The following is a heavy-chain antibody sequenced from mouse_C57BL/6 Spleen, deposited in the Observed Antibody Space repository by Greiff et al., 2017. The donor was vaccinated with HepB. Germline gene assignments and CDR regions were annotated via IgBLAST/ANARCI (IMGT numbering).Heavy chain of an antibody. CDR2: ISSGGSYT. CDR3: ARQGITTVVAPVDY. CDR1: GFTFSSYG. D-gene: IGHD1-1*01. Sequence: DVKLVESGGDLVKPGGSLKLSCAASGFTFSSYGMSWVRQTPDKRLEWVATISSGGSYTYYPDSVKGRFTISRDNAKNTLYLQMSSLKSEDTAMYYCARQGITTVVAPVDYWGQGTSVTVSS. J-gene: IGHJ4*01. V-gene: IGHV5-6*02.